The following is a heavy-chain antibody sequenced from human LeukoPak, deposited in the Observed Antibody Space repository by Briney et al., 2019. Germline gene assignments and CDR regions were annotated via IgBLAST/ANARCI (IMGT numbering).Heavy chain of an antibody. CDR1: GDTFSSYY. V-gene: IGHV1-58*02. Sequence: SVKVSCKASGDTFSSYYMHWVRQARGQRLEWIGWIVVGSGYTNYAQKFQERVTFTGDMSTGTVYMELSSLRSEDTAVYYCAVARGLTDPLDFWGQGTLVTVSS. J-gene: IGHJ4*02. CDR2: IVVGSGYT. CDR3: AVARGLTDPLDF. D-gene: IGHD3-10*01.